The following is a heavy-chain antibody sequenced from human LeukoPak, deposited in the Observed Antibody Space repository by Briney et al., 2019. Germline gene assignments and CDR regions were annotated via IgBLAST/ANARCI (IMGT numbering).Heavy chain of an antibody. CDR1: GFIFSSYW. D-gene: IGHD7-27*01. V-gene: IGHV3-7*01. CDR2: IRYDGDEK. Sequence: GGSLRLSCAASGFIFSSYWMTWVRQAPRKGLEWVATIRYDGDEKFYVDSVTGRFTIPRDNAKNSLFLHMNSLAAEDTAVYYCVRESFSRGDFNWGQGTLVSVSS. J-gene: IGHJ4*02. CDR3: VRESFSRGDFN.